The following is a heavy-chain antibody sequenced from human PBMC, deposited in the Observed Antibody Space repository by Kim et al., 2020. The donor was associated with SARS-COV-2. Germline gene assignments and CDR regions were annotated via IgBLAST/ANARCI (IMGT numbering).Heavy chain of an antibody. CDR3: AKAGESAWYRVISGMDV. CDR1: GGSISSYY. V-gene: IGHV4-59*13. D-gene: IGHD7-27*01. J-gene: IGHJ6*02. Sequence: SETMSLTCTVSGGSISSYYWSWIRQPPGKGLEWSGYIYYSGSTKYNPSLKSRFTISVDTSKNQFSLKLSSVTAADTAGYYCAKAGESAWYRVISGMDVWGQGTTVTVSS. CDR2: IYYSGST.